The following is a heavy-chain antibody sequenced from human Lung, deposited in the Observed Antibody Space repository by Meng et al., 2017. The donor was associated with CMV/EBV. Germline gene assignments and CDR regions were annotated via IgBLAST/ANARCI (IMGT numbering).Heavy chain of an antibody. D-gene: IGHD3-22*01. CDR2: IKTKTDGGTT. V-gene: IGHV3-15*01. CDR3: TAVLYDSGGVDK. J-gene: IGHJ4*02. CDR1: GFTFNDAW. Sequence: SXASSGFTFNDAWMNWVRQAPGKGLEWVGRIKTKTDGGTTDYAAPVKGGFTISRDDSKNTLYMRMNSLKTEDTAVYYCTAVLYDSGGVDKWGQGXLVTVSS.